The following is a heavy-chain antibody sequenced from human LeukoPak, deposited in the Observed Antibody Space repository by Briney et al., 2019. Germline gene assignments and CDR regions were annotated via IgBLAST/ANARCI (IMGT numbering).Heavy chain of an antibody. CDR3: ATVSYYYDSSGYQGYFQH. CDR2: FDPEDGET. D-gene: IGHD3-22*01. Sequence: ASVKISCKVSGYTLTELSIHWVRQAPGKGLEWMGGFDPEDGETIYAQRFQGRVTMTEDTSTDTAYMELSSLRSEDAAVYYCATVSYYYDSSGYQGYFQHWGQGILVTVSS. J-gene: IGHJ1*01. CDR1: GYTLTELS. V-gene: IGHV1-24*01.